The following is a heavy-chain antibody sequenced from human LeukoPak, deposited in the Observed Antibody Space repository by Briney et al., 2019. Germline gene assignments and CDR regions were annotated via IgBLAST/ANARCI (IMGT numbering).Heavy chain of an antibody. CDR2: INHSGST. CDR3: ARSRKVRGGSWFDP. J-gene: IGHJ5*02. D-gene: IGHD3-10*01. CDR1: GGSFSGYY. V-gene: IGHV4-34*01. Sequence: SETLSLTCAVYGGSFSGYYWSWIRQPPGKGLDWIGEINHSGSTNYNPSLKSRVTISVDTSKNQFSLKLSSVTAADTAVYYCARSRKVRGGSWFDPWGQGTLVTVSS.